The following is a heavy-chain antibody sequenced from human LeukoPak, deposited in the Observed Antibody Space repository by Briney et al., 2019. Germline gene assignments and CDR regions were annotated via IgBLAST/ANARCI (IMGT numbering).Heavy chain of an antibody. CDR1: GFTFSSYA. D-gene: IGHD3-3*01. J-gene: IGHJ4*02. CDR2: ISYDGSNK. V-gene: IGHV3-30*04. CDR3: ARDQGPGVEWLSLFDY. Sequence: GRSLRLSCAASGFTFSSYAMHWVRQAPGKGLEWVAVISYDGSNKYYADSVKGRSTISRDNSKNTLYLQMNSLRAEDTAVYYCARDQGPGVEWLSLFDYWGQGTLVTVSS.